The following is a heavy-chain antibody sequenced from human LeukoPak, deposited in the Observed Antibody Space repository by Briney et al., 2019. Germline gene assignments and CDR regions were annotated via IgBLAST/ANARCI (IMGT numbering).Heavy chain of an antibody. J-gene: IGHJ3*02. CDR1: GFTFSDYY. CDR2: ISSSGSTI. D-gene: IGHD3-3*01. CDR3: ASLPSYDFWSGYYRGDAFDI. Sequence: GGSLRLSCAASGFTFSDYYMSWIRQAPGKGLEWVSYISSSGSTIYYADSVKGRFTISRDNAKNSLYLQMNSLRAEDTAVYYCASLPSYDFWSGYYRGDAFDIWGQGTMVTVSS. V-gene: IGHV3-11*04.